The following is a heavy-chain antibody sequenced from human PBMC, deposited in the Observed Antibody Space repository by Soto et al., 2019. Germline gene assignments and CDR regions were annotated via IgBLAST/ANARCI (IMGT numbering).Heavy chain of an antibody. V-gene: IGHV4-59*01. CDR1: GGSISSYD. Sequence: PLETLSLTCSVSGGSISSYDLSWIRQPPGKGLEWIGYIYYSGSTNYNPSLKSRVTISVDTSKNQFSLKLSSVTAADTAVYYCARAPSGSYYALFDYWGQGTLVTVSS. CDR3: ARAPSGSYYALFDY. CDR2: IYYSGST. D-gene: IGHD3-10*01. J-gene: IGHJ4*02.